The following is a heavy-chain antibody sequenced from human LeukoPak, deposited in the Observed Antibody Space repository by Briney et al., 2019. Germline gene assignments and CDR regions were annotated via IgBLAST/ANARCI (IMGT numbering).Heavy chain of an antibody. Sequence: GGSLRLSCAASGFTFTSYGMHWVRQATGKGLEWVAVISSDGGNKYYADSVKGQFTISRDNSKNTLYLQMNSLRAEDTAVYYCATTRYGDYRRFDYWGQGTLVTVSS. J-gene: IGHJ4*02. CDR1: GFTFTSYG. CDR3: ATTRYGDYRRFDY. D-gene: IGHD4-17*01. V-gene: IGHV3-30*03. CDR2: ISSDGGNK.